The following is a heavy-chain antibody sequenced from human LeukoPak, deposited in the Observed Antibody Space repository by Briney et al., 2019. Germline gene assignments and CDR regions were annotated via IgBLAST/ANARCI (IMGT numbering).Heavy chain of an antibody. CDR1: GFTFSSYA. V-gene: IGHV3-30*01. CDR3: ARGVEAGGAFDI. CDR2: ISYDGSNK. Sequence: PGGSLRLSCAASGFTFSSYAMHWVRQAAGKGLEWVAVISYDGSNKYYADSVKGRFTISRDNSKNTLYLQMNSLRAEDTAVYYCARGVEAGGAFDIRGQGTMVTVSS. J-gene: IGHJ3*02. D-gene: IGHD5-24*01.